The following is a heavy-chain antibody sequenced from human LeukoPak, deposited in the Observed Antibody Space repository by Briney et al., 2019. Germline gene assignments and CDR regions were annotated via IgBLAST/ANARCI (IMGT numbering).Heavy chain of an antibody. CDR3: AREDEYYGALTRRNYNWFDP. CDR2: IDPNSGAT. Sequence: ASVKVSCKSVGYTFTDRYIHFLRQAPGQGFEWMAWIDPNSGATNFAQKFQGRVTMTRDKSINTVFMEVSRLRSDDTAVYYCAREDEYYGALTRRNYNWFDPWGQGTLVIVSS. CDR1: GYTFTDRY. D-gene: IGHD3-9*01. J-gene: IGHJ5*02. V-gene: IGHV1-2*02.